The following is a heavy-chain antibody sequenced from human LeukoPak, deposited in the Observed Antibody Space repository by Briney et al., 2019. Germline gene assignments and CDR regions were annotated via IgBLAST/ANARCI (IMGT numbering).Heavy chain of an antibody. V-gene: IGHV1-69*13. CDR3: ARSNSGWHYYYYGMDV. D-gene: IGHD6-19*01. J-gene: IGHJ6*02. CDR2: IIPMFGTV. Sequence: SVKVSCKASGGTFSSYGISWVRQAPGEGLEWMGGIIPMFGTVKYAQKFQDRVTITADESTSTAYLELSSLRSEDTAVYYCARSNSGWHYYYYGMDVWGQGTTVTVSS. CDR1: GGTFSSYG.